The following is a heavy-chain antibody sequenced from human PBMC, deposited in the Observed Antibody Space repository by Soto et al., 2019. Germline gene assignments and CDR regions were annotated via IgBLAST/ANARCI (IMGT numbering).Heavy chain of an antibody. CDR3: ARVVGSGYYYDY. CDR1: GGSISSGGYY. D-gene: IGHD3-22*01. CDR2: TYYSGST. V-gene: IGHV4-31*03. Sequence: PSETLSLTCTVSGGSISSGGYYWSWIRQHPGKGLEWIGYTYYSGSTYYNPSLKSRVTISVDTSKNQFSLKLSSVTAADTAVSYCARVVGSGYYYDYWGQGTLVTVSS. J-gene: IGHJ4*02.